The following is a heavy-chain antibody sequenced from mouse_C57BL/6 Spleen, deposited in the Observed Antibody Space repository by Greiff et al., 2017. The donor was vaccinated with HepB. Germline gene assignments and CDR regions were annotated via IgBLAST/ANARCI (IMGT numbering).Heavy chain of an antibody. J-gene: IGHJ1*03. CDR1: GFTFSSYT. V-gene: IGHV5-9*01. Sequence: EVKLMESGGGLVKPGGSLKLSCAASGFTFSSYTMSWVRQTPEKRLEWVATISGGGGNTYYPDSVKGRFPISSDNAKNTLYLQMSSLRSEDTALYYCARHYSKGWYFDVWGTGTTVTVSS. D-gene: IGHD2-5*01. CDR2: ISGGGGNT. CDR3: ARHYSKGWYFDV.